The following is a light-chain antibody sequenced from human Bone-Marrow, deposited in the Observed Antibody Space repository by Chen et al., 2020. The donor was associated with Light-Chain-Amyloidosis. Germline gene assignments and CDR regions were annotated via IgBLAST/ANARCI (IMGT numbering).Light chain of an antibody. V-gene: IGKV2D-29*02. CDR3: MQGIQLPLT. Sequence: DVALTQTPLSVCGTPGQPASISCKSSQSLLHRDGKTYLYWYLQKPGQSPQLLIYEVSKRFSGVPDRFSGSGSGTDFTLRIGRVEADDVGIYYCMQGIQLPLTFGGGTKVEIK. J-gene: IGKJ4*01. CDR2: EVS. CDR1: QSLLHRDGKTY.